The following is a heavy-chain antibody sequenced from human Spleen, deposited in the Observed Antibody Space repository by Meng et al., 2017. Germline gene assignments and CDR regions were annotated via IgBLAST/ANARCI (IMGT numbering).Heavy chain of an antibody. CDR3: ARGPTTMAHDFDY. V-gene: IGHV4-34*01. CDR2: INQSGST. Sequence: VQLKPGGEGSLRPSETLSLTCVVSGGSFIDYYWGWIRQPPGKGLEWIGEINQSGSTNYNPSLESRATISVDTSQNNLSLKLSSVTAADSAVYYCARGPTTMAHDFDYWGQGTLVTVSS. CDR1: GGSFIDYY. D-gene: IGHD4-11*01. J-gene: IGHJ4*02.